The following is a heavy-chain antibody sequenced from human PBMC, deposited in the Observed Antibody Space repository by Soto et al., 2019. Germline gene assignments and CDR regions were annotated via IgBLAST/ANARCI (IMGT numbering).Heavy chain of an antibody. CDR2: IKQDGSEK. CDR3: ARAGAPYYDILTGYYPGSIFDY. J-gene: IGHJ4*02. V-gene: IGHV3-7*01. Sequence: GGSLILSCAASGFTFSSYWMSWVRQAPGKGLEWVANIKQDGSEKYYVDSVKGRFTISRDNAKNSLYLQMNSLRAEDTAVHYCARAGAPYYDILTGYYPGSIFDYWGQGTLVTVSS. CDR1: GFTFSSYW. D-gene: IGHD3-9*01.